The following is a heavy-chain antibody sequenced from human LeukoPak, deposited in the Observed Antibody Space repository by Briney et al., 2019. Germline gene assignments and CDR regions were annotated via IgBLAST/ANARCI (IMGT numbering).Heavy chain of an antibody. V-gene: IGHV4-39*07. D-gene: IGHD3-16*01. CDR3: ARAGGRPQGLDY. CDR2: IYYSGST. J-gene: IGHJ4*02. CDR1: GGSISSSSYY. Sequence: SETLSLTCTVSGGSISSSSYYWGWIRQPPGKGLEWIGSIYYSGSTYYNPSLKSRVTISVDTSKNQFSLKLSSATAADTAVYYCARAGGRPQGLDYWGQGTLVTVSS.